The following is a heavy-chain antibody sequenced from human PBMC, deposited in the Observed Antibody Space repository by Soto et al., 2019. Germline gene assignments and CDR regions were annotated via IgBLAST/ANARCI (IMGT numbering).Heavy chain of an antibody. J-gene: IGHJ2*01. V-gene: IGHV4-39*01. Sequence: PSETLSLTCTVSGGSISSGGHYWGWIRQPPGKGREWIGSIYYRGNIYNNPSLMSRVTISVDTAKNQFSLKLSSVTAADTAVYYCAGDNSALDWYFDLWGRGTLVTVSS. CDR2: IYYRGNI. CDR3: AGDNSALDWYFDL. CDR1: GGSISSGGHY. D-gene: IGHD1-20*01.